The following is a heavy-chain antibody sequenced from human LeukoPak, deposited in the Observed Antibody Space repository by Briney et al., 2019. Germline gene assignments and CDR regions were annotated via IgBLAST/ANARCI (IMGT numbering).Heavy chain of an antibody. D-gene: IGHD2-15*01. V-gene: IGHV4-34*01. CDR1: GGSFSGYY. J-gene: IGHJ5*02. Sequence: PSETLSLTCAVYGGSFSGYYWSWIRQPPGKGLEWIGEINHSGSTNYNPSLKSRVTISVDTSKNQFSLKLSSVTAADTAVYYCTRGGRISYSSAGSCNLGNNWFDPWGQGTLVTVSS. CDR3: TRGGRISYSSAGSCNLGNNWFDP. CDR2: INHSGST.